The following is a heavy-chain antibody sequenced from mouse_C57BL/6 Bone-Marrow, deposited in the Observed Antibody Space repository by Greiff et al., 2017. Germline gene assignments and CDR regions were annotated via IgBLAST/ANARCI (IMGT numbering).Heavy chain of an antibody. D-gene: IGHD1-1*01. J-gene: IGHJ2*01. CDR3: TREPYCGSLYFDY. V-gene: IGHV5-9-1*02. CDR1: GFTFSSYA. Sequence: EVKVVESGEGLVKPGGSLKLSCAASGFTFSSYAMSWVRQTPEKRLEWVAYISSGGDYIYYADTVKGRFTISRDNARNTLYLQMSSLKSEDTAMYYCTREPYCGSLYFDYWGQGTTLTVSS. CDR2: ISSGGDYI.